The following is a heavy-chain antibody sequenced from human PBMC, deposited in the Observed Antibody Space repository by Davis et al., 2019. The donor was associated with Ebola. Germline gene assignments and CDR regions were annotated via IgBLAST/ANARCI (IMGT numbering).Heavy chain of an antibody. J-gene: IGHJ6*02. CDR2: IYHSGST. CDR1: GYSISSGYY. Sequence: MPSETLSLTCTVSGYSISSGYYWGWIRQPPGKGLEWIGSIYHSGSTYYNPSLKSRVTISVDTSKNQFSLKLSSVTAADTAVYYCARRMDVWGQGTTVTVSS. CDR3: ARRMDV. V-gene: IGHV4-38-2*02.